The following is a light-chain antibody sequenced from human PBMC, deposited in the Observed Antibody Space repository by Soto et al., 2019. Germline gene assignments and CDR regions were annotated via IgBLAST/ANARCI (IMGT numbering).Light chain of an antibody. CDR1: QDISKF. Sequence: DIQMTQSPSSLSASIGDRVSFTCQASQDISKFLNWYHHKPGQAPRLLIYDASKSHFGVPSRFSGSGSGTDFTFTISSRQPEDNATYYCQQYENRPQTFGPGTKVDNK. V-gene: IGKV1-33*01. CDR3: QQYENRPQT. CDR2: DAS. J-gene: IGKJ3*01.